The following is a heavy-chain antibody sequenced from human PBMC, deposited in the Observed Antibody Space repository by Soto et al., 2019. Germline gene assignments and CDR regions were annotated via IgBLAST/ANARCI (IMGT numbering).Heavy chain of an antibody. CDR2: IYYSGST. Sequence: QVQLQESGPGLVKPSETLSLTCTVSGGSISSYYWGWIRQPPGKGLEWIGYIYYSGSTNYNPSLKSRVTISVDTSKNQFSLKLSSVTAADTAVYYCARSRTTVTPSGFQHWGQGTLVTVSS. CDR1: GGSISSYY. D-gene: IGHD4-17*01. J-gene: IGHJ1*01. CDR3: ARSRTTVTPSGFQH. V-gene: IGHV4-59*01.